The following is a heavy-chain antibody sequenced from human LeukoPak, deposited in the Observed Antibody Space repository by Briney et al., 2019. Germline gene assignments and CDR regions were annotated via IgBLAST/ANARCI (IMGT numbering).Heavy chain of an antibody. CDR2: IYPGDSDT. CDR3: ARQRGYYMDV. Sequence: GESLKISCKSSGDRFQYYWIDWVRQMPGKGLDWMGIIYPGDSDTRHSPSFQGQVTISADKSISTAYLQWSSLKASNTAIYHCARQRGYYMDVWGQGTTVTVSS. V-gene: IGHV5-51*01. CDR1: GDRFQYYW. J-gene: IGHJ6*03.